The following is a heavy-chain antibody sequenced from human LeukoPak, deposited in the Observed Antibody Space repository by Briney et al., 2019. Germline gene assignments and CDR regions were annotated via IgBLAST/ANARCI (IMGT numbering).Heavy chain of an antibody. Sequence: SETLSLTCTVSGGSIRSYYWSWIRQPPGKGLEWIGYMYYSGSTRYNPSLKSRVTISVDTSKNQFCLKVTSVTAADTGVYYCARRVDTDLITGERASFDYWGQGTLVTVSS. V-gene: IGHV4-59*08. CDR1: GGSIRSYY. CDR3: ARRVDTDLITGERASFDY. J-gene: IGHJ4*02. D-gene: IGHD5-18*01. CDR2: MYYSGST.